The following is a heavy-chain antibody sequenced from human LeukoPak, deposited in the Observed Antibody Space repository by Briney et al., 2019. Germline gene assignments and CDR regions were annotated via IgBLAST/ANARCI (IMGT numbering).Heavy chain of an antibody. CDR3: ASTDSSGWYVWDY. D-gene: IGHD6-19*01. Sequence: PGGSLRLSCAASGFTFSSYSMNWVRQAPGKGLEWVSSISSSSSYIYYADSVKGRSTISRDNAKNSLYLQMNSLRAEDTAVYYCASTDSSGWYVWDYWGQGTLVTVSS. CDR1: GFTFSSYS. V-gene: IGHV3-21*01. J-gene: IGHJ4*02. CDR2: ISSSSSYI.